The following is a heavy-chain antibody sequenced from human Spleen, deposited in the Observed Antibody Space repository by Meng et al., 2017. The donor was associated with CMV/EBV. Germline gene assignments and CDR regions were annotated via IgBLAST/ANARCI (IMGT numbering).Heavy chain of an antibody. V-gene: IGHV2-70D*14. CDR1: GFSPSTRGMR. CDR3: ARQDWGAFDY. J-gene: IGHJ4*02. D-gene: IGHD3-16*01. CDR2: VDYDGDK. Sequence: SGPTLVKPTQTLTLTCTFSGFSPSTRGMRVSWIRQPPGKALEWLARVDYDGDKFFSPFLKTRHTISEDTSKNQVVLTMTNMDPVDTATYYCARQDWGAFDYWGPGTLVTVSS.